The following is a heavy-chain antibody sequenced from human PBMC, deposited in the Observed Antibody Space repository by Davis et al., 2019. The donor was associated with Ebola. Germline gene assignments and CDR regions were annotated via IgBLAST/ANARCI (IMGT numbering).Heavy chain of an antibody. V-gene: IGHV3-15*01. Sequence: GESLKISCAVSGLTFNYAGMGWVRQAPGKGLEWVGRIKSQSAGGTTDYAAAVKGRFIISRDDSKNTVYLQMNSLKIEDTTVYYCTNVDRILYYYGSRSHDYYHYMDVWGKGTTVTVSS. CDR1: GLTFNYAG. D-gene: IGHD3-10*01. J-gene: IGHJ6*03. CDR3: TNVDRILYYYGSRSHDYYHYMDV. CDR2: IKSQSAGGTT.